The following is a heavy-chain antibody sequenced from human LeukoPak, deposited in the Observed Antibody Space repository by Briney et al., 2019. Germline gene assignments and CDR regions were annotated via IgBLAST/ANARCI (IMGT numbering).Heavy chain of an antibody. Sequence: GGSLRLSCAASGFTFSSYWMSWVRQAPGKGLEWVANIKQDGSEKYYVDSVKGRFTISRDNAKNSLYLQMNSLRAEDTAVYYCARDLSYYDSSGSNDYWGQGTLVTVSS. J-gene: IGHJ4*02. CDR1: GFTFSSYW. D-gene: IGHD3-22*01. CDR3: ARDLSYYDSSGSNDY. CDR2: IKQDGSEK. V-gene: IGHV3-7*01.